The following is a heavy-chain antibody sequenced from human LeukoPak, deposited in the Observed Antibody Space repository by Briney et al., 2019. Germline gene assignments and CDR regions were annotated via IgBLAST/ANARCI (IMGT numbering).Heavy chain of an antibody. CDR3: ARGRRRGSSGCFWFDP. V-gene: IGHV1-8*01. D-gene: IGHD6-19*01. CDR2: MNPNSGNT. Sequence: ASVKVSCKASGYTFTSYDINWVRQATGQGLEWMGWMNPNSGNTGYAQKFQGRVTMTRNTSISTAYMELSSLRSEDTAVYYCARGRRRGSSGCFWFDPWGQGTLVIVSS. CDR1: GYTFTSYD. J-gene: IGHJ5*02.